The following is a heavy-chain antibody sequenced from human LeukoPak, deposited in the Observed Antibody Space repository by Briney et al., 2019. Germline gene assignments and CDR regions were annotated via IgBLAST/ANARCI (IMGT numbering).Heavy chain of an antibody. CDR1: GGSISSGSYY. CDR2: IYYSGST. Sequence: SETLSLTCTVSGGSISSGSYYWGWIRQPPGKGLEWIGSIYYSGSTYYNPSLKSRVTISVDTSKNQFSLKLTSVSAADTAVYYCARFGSCSSTSCSDAFDIWGQGTMVTVSS. CDR3: ARFGSCSSTSCSDAFDI. J-gene: IGHJ3*02. V-gene: IGHV4-39*07. D-gene: IGHD2-2*01.